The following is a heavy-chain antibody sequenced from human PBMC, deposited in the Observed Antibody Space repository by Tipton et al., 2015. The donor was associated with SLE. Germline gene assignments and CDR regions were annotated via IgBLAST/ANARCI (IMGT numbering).Heavy chain of an antibody. CDR3: ARIRDLISSRYPNPVRFDP. D-gene: IGHD2-21*02. CDR1: DGSISSYY. Sequence: LRLSCTVSDGSISSYYWSWIRQPPGKGLEWIGEINHSRSTNYNPSLKSRVTISVDTSKNQFSLELSSVTAADTALYYCARIRDLISSRYPNPVRFDPWGQGTLVTVSS. J-gene: IGHJ5*02. V-gene: IGHV4-34*01. CDR2: INHSRST.